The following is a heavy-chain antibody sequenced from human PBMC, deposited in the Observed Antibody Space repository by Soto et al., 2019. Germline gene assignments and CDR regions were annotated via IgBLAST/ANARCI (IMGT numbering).Heavy chain of an antibody. CDR3: AHRLINDILTGYYNVGDDAFDI. Sequence: QITLKESGPTLVNPTQTLTLTCTFSGFSLSTSGVGVGWIRQPPGKALEWLALIYWDDDKRYSPSLKSRLTISKDTSKNQVVLTMTNMDPVDTATYYCAHRLINDILTGYYNVGDDAFDIWGQGTMVTVSS. D-gene: IGHD3-9*01. V-gene: IGHV2-5*02. CDR2: IYWDDDK. CDR1: GFSLSTSGVG. J-gene: IGHJ3*02.